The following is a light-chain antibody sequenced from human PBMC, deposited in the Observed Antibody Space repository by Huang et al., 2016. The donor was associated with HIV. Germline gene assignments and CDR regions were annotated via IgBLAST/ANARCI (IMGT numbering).Light chain of an antibody. CDR1: QSISTY. J-gene: IGKJ2*01. V-gene: IGKV1-39*01. Sequence: DIQMTQSPSSLSASVGDRVTITCRSSQSISTYLNWYQQKPGKAPKLLIYGAYSLQTGVPSRFSGSGSGTDFTLTISTLQPEDFATYYCQQSYSTPYTLGQGTKLEIK. CDR2: GAY. CDR3: QQSYSTPYT.